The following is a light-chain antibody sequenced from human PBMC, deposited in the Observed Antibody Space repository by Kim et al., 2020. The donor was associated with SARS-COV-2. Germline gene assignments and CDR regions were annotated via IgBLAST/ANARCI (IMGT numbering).Light chain of an antibody. Sequence: EIVLTQSPATLSLSPGERATLSCRASQSVSSYLAWYQQKPGQAPRLLIYDASNRATGIPARFSGSGSWTDFTLTISSLEPEDFAVYYCQQRSNWPYTFGQGTKLEI. J-gene: IGKJ2*01. CDR2: DAS. CDR1: QSVSSY. V-gene: IGKV3-11*01. CDR3: QQRSNWPYT.